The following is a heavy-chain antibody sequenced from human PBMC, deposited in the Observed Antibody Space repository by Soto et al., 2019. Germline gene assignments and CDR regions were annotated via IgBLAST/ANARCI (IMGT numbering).Heavy chain of an antibody. J-gene: IGHJ4*02. CDR3: ARGAGRDGDNREGTFDY. CDR1: GGSISRYY. V-gene: IGHV4-59*01. Sequence: QVQLQESGPGLVKPSETLSLTCAVSGGSISRYYWSWIRQPPGKGLEWIGYIFYSGSTNSNPSLKGRVTISVDTSKNQFSLKLTSVTAADTAVYYCARGAGRDGDNREGTFDYWGQGTLVTVSS. D-gene: IGHD1-1*01. CDR2: IFYSGST.